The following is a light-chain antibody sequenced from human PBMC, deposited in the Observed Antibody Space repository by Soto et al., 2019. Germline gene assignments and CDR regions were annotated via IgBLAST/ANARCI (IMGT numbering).Light chain of an antibody. Sequence: DIQMTQSPSSLSASVGDRVTITCRASQSISSYLNWYQQKPGKAPKLLIYAASSLQSGVPSRFSGSGSGTDFTLTISSLQPEDFATYYCQQYADSSPTFGGGTKVDIK. CDR1: QSISSY. CDR2: AAS. V-gene: IGKV1-39*01. J-gene: IGKJ4*01. CDR3: QQYADSSPT.